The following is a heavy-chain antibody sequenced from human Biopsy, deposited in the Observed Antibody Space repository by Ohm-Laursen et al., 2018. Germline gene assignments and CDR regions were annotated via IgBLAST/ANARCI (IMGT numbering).Heavy chain of an antibody. CDR1: GVSINPGGYY. J-gene: IGHJ4*02. V-gene: IGHV4-31*03. CDR2: IHYSGNT. D-gene: IGHD3-16*01. Sequence: SQTLSLTCTVSGVSINPGGYYWTWIRPPPVTGLEWLGYIHYSGNTLYNPSLKSRLTISVDTSRNQFSLKLTSVTAADTALYYCTRAGGGKIYGLWGQGTLVTVSS. CDR3: TRAGGGKIYGL.